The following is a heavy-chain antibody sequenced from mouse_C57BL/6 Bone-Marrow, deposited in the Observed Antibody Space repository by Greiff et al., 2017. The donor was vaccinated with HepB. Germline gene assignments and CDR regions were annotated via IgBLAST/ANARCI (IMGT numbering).Heavy chain of an antibody. J-gene: IGHJ4*01. V-gene: IGHV14-2*01. CDR1: GFNIKDYY. Sequence: VHVKQSGAELVKPGASVKLSCTASGFNIKDYYMHWVKQRTEQGLEWIGRIDPEDGETKYAPKFQGKATITADTSSNTAYLQLSSLTSEDTAVYYCAPYYYGSSSYAMDYWGQGTSVTVSS. CDR3: APYYYGSSSYAMDY. CDR2: IDPEDGET. D-gene: IGHD1-1*01.